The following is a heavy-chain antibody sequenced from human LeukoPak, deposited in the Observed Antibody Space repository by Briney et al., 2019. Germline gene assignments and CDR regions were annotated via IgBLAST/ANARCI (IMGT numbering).Heavy chain of an antibody. CDR1: GYSFTTCW. CDR3: ARGDRSGWYGLRDL. Sequence: GESLKISCKGFGYSFTTCWIGWVRQMPGKGLEWMGIIYPGDSDTRYNPSLQGQVTISVDKSISTAYLQWSSLQVSDTAIYYCARGDRSGWYGLRDLWGQGTLVTVSS. J-gene: IGHJ4*02. V-gene: IGHV5-51*01. CDR2: IYPGDSDT. D-gene: IGHD6-19*01.